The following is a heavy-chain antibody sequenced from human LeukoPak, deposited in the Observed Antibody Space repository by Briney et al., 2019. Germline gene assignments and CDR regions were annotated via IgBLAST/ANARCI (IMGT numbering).Heavy chain of an antibody. CDR3: ARPRSSSWSNYYYYGMDV. J-gene: IGHJ6*02. V-gene: IGHV1-18*01. D-gene: IGHD6-13*01. CDR2: ISAYNGNT. Sequence: ASVKVSCKASGYTFTSYGISWVRQAPGQGLEWMGWISAYNGNTNYAQKLQGRVTMTTDTSTSTAYMELRSLRSDDTAVYCCARPRSSSWSNYYYYGMDVWGQGTTVTVSS. CDR1: GYTFTSYG.